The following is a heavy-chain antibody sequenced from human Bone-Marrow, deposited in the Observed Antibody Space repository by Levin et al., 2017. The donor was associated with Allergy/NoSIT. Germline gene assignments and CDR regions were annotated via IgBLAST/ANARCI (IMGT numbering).Heavy chain of an antibody. CDR1: GDSISGDYY. J-gene: IGHJ5*02. CDR2: ISYRGRT. D-gene: IGHD4-11*01. Sequence: SETLSLTCTVEGDSISGDYYWTWIRQPPGRGLEWLGYISYRGRTYNNPSLNGRATISLDTSKNQFSLTLTSMTVADTAIYYCARGIPDYSNYDYNNWFDPWGQGTHVTVSS. CDR3: ARGIPDYSNYDYNNWFDP. V-gene: IGHV4-30-4*01.